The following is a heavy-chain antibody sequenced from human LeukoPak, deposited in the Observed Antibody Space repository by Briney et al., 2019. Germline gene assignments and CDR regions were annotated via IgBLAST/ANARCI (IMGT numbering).Heavy chain of an antibody. CDR1: GFTFSTYS. CDR2: INSRSSSI. D-gene: IGHD3-22*01. CDR3: SRGPTMKMDV. J-gene: IGHJ6*04. Sequence: GGSLRLSCEASGFTFSTYSMNWVRQAPGKGLKWVSSINSRSSSIYYADSVKGRFTISRDNAKNSLYLQMNSLRAEDTAVYYCSRGPTMKMDVWGKGTTVTISS. V-gene: IGHV3-21*01.